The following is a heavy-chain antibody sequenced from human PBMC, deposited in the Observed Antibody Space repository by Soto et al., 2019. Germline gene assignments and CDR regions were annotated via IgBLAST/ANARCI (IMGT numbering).Heavy chain of an antibody. CDR1: GFRVDDGA. J-gene: IGHJ4*02. D-gene: IGHD3-3*02. CDR2: INWNSNSI. Sequence: XLRLYSDASGFRVDDGARCWIRQASGNVPEWLSCINWNSNSIVYADSVKGRFTISRDNAKNALYLQMNSLKPEYMALYYCAKSQSIASLPFDSWGQGTLVTVSS. V-gene: IGHV3-9*03. CDR3: AKSQSIASLPFDS.